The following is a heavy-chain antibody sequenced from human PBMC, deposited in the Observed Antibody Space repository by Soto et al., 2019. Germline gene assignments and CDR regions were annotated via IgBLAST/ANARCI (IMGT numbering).Heavy chain of an antibody. D-gene: IGHD1-26*01. CDR3: AKVPSGSEYYFDY. CDR2: ISYDGSNK. Sequence: ESGGGVVQPGRSLRLSCAASGFTFSSYGMHWVRQAPGKGLEWVAVISYDGSNKYYADSVKGRFTISRDNSKNTLYLQMNSLRAEDTAVYYCAKVPSGSEYYFDYWGQGTLVTVSS. J-gene: IGHJ4*02. CDR1: GFTFSSYG. V-gene: IGHV3-30*18.